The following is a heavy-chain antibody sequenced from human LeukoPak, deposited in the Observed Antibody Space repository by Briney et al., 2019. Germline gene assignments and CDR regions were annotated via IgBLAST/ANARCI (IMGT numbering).Heavy chain of an antibody. V-gene: IGHV3-9*01. CDR2: ISWNSGSI. Sequence: PGRSLRLSCAASGFTFDDYAMHWVRQAPGKGLEWVSGISWNSGSIGYADSVKGRFTISRDNAKNSLYLQMNSLRAEDTALYYCAKDIRGTAVAGLFDYWGQGTLVTVSS. D-gene: IGHD6-19*01. CDR1: GFTFDDYA. CDR3: AKDIRGTAVAGLFDY. J-gene: IGHJ4*02.